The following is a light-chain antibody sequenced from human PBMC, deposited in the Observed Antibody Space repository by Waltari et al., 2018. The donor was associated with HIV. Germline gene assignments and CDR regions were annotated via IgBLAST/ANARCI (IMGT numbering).Light chain of an antibody. CDR3: SSFTGSSII. J-gene: IGLJ2*01. Sequence: QSALTQPPSVSGFPGQSITISCTGTKSDVGGYNRVSWYQQTPGTAPKLLIYEVYNRPSGVPNRCSGTKSGNTASLNIFGLQAEDEADYHCSSFTGSSIIFGGGTKLTVL. CDR1: KSDVGGYNR. V-gene: IGLV2-18*02. CDR2: EVY.